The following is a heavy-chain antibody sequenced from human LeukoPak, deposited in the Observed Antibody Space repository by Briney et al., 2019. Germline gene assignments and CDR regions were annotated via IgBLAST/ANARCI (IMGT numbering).Heavy chain of an antibody. D-gene: IGHD3-22*01. CDR1: GFTFSSYW. Sequence: GGSRRLSCAASGFTFSSYWMSWVRQAPGKGLEWVANIKQDGSEKYYVDSVKGRFTISRDNAKNSLYLQMNSLRAEDTAVYYCARDVTMIVVALAYAFDIWGQGTMVTVSS. CDR2: IKQDGSEK. CDR3: ARDVTMIVVALAYAFDI. J-gene: IGHJ3*02. V-gene: IGHV3-7*01.